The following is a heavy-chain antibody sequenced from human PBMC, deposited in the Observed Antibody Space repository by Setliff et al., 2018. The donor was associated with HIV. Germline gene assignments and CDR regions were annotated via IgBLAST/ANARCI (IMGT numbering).Heavy chain of an antibody. CDR2: INDSGDT. CDR3: ARGGLRQGNGF. V-gene: IGHV4-34*01. CDR1: GGSFTGYF. D-gene: IGHD3-3*01. J-gene: IGHJ4*02. Sequence: SETLSLTCAVYGGSFTGYFWSWIRQSPGKGLEWIGKINDSGDTNYNPSLKSRFTISVVTSKNKFSLRLTSVTAADTGVYYCARGGLRQGNGFWGQGTLVTVSS.